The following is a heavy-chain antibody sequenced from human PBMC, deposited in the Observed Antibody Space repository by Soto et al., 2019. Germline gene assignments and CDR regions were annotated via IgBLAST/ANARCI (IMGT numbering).Heavy chain of an antibody. D-gene: IGHD3-9*01. V-gene: IGHV5-51*01. J-gene: IGHJ6*02. CDR1: GYTFTDYW. Sequence: GESLKISCKGSGYTFTDYWIGWVRQLPGKGLEWMGIIYPGDSDTRYSPSSQGHVTITVDKSTSTAYRQWNTLKASDTAMYYCARYISNFRYYYYAKDVWGQGTTVTVSS. CDR2: IYPGDSDT. CDR3: ARYISNFRYYYYAKDV.